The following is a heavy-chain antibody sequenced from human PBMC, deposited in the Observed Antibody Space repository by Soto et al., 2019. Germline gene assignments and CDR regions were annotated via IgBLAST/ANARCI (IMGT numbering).Heavy chain of an antibody. J-gene: IGHJ6*02. CDR1: GFYIRSSSYY. D-gene: IGHD3-16*02. V-gene: IGHV4-39*01. CDR3: ARHIGRTQYYYYYGMDV. CDR2: IYYSGST. Sequence: SETQSLTSTFSGFYIRSSSYYWGWIRKPPGKGLEWIGSIYYSGSTYYNPSLKSRVTISVDTSKNQFSLKLSSVTAADTAVYYCARHIGRTQYYYYYGMDVWGQGTTVTVSS.